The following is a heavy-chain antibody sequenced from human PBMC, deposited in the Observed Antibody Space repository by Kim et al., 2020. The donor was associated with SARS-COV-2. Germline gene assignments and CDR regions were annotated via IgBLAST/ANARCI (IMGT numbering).Heavy chain of an antibody. D-gene: IGHD6-13*01. Sequence: SETLSLTCTVSGGSISSSSYYWGWIRQPPGKGLEWIGSIYYSGSTYYNPSLKSRVTISVDTSKNQFSLKLSSVTAADTAVYYCARPGWAAAGPWGYWGQGTLVTVSS. CDR3: ARPGWAAAGPWGY. J-gene: IGHJ4*02. V-gene: IGHV4-39*01. CDR2: IYYSGST. CDR1: GGSISSSSYY.